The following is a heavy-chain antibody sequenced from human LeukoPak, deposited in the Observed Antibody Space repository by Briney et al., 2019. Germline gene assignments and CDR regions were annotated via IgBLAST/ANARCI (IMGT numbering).Heavy chain of an antibody. D-gene: IGHD3-10*01. J-gene: IGHJ4*02. V-gene: IGHV3-53*01. CDR3: ARGFPPAH. CDR2: IYAGGTT. Sequence: GGSLRLSCAASGFTVSGNFMNWVRQAPGKGLEWVSIIYAGGTTSYTDSVKGRFTISRHSTKNRLYLPMKSLRAEDTAVYYCARGFPPAHWGQGTLVTVSS. CDR1: GFTVSGNF.